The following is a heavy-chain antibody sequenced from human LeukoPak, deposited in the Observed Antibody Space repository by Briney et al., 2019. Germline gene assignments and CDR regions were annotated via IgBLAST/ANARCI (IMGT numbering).Heavy chain of an antibody. J-gene: IGHJ5*02. D-gene: IGHD5-24*01. CDR3: ARSGLQLKFDWFDP. CDR1: GYTFTSYG. Sequence: SVKVSCKASGYTFTSYGISWVRQAPGQGLEWMGWISAYNGNTTHAQKLQGRVTMTTDTSTSTAYMELRSLRSDDTAVYYCARSGLQLKFDWFDPWGQGTLVTVSS. CDR2: ISAYNGNT. V-gene: IGHV1-18*01.